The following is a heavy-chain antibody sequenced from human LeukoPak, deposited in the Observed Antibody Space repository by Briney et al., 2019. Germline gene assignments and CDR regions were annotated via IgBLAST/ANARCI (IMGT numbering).Heavy chain of an antibody. CDR1: GYTFTNND. D-gene: IGHD6-6*01. Sequence: ASVKVSCKASGYTFTNNDINWVRQTTGQRLEWMGWMNPINGHTGYAQQFQARVTITRDTSINTAYMELISLTSEDTAVYYCVRGARPGFYPWGEGTLVTVSS. V-gene: IGHV1-8*01. J-gene: IGHJ5*02. CDR2: MNPINGHT. CDR3: VRGARPGFYP.